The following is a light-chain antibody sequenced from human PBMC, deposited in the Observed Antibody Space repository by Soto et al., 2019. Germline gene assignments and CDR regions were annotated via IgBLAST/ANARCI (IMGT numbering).Light chain of an antibody. CDR1: QSISSW. CDR2: DAS. J-gene: IGKJ4*01. CDR3: QQYNSYPLT. Sequence: GDRVTITCRASQSISSWLAWYQQKPGKAPKLLIYDASSLESGVPSRFSGSGSGTEFTLTISSLQPDDFATYYCQQYNSYPLTFGGGTKVDNK. V-gene: IGKV1-5*01.